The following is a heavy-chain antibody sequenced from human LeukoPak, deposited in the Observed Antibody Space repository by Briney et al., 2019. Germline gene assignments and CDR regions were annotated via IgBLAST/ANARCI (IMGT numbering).Heavy chain of an antibody. J-gene: IGHJ4*02. CDR2: IWYDGSNK. Sequence: PGRSLRLSCVVSGFTFGSYGMHWVRQAPGKGLEWVALIWYDGSNKYYADSVKGRFTISRDNSKNTLYLQMNSLRADDTAVYYCARDVFTPHDTGGVYFDYWGRGTLVTVSS. CDR1: GFTFGSYG. CDR3: ARDVFTPHDTGGVYFDY. V-gene: IGHV3-33*01. D-gene: IGHD2-8*02.